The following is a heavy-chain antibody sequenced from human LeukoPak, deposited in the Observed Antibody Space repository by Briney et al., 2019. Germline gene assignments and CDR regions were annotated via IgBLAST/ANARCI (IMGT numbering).Heavy chain of an antibody. J-gene: IGHJ4*02. D-gene: IGHD3-22*01. Sequence: SETLPLTCAVYGGSFSGYYWSWIRQPAGKGLEWIGRIYTSGSTNYNPSLKSRVTMSVDTSKNQFSLKLSSVTAADTAVYYCARGGYYYDSSGYSRFDYWGQGTLVTVSS. CDR2: IYTSGST. V-gene: IGHV4-59*10. CDR1: GGSFSGYY. CDR3: ARGGYYYDSSGYSRFDY.